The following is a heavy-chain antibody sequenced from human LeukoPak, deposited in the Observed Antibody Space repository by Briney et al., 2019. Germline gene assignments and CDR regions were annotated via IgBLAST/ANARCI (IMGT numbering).Heavy chain of an antibody. CDR2: ISGSGGST. CDR3: AKALLHPGWIVDY. V-gene: IGHV3-23*01. D-gene: IGHD2-2*03. J-gene: IGHJ4*02. CDR1: GFTFSSYA. Sequence: GGSLRLTCAASGFTFSSYAMSWVRHAPGKGLEWVSAISGSGGSTYYADSVKGRFTISRDNSKNTLYLQMNSLRAEDTAVYYCAKALLHPGWIVDYWGQGTLVTVSS.